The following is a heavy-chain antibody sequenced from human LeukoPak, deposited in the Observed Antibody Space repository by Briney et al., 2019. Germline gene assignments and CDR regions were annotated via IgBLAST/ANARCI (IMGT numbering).Heavy chain of an antibody. CDR1: GFTFSSYA. V-gene: IGHV3-30-3*02. CDR3: AKNLNSGYDYVKSIAVAGDFDY. D-gene: IGHD5-12*01. Sequence: GGSLRLSCAASGFTFSSYAMRWVRQAPGKGLEWVAVISYDGSNKYYADSVKGRFTISRDNSKNTLYLQMNSLRAEDTAVYYCAKNLNSGYDYVKSIAVAGDFDYWGQGTLVTVSS. CDR2: ISYDGSNK. J-gene: IGHJ4*02.